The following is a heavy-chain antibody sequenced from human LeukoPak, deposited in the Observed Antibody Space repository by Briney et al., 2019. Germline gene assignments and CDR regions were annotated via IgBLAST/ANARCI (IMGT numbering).Heavy chain of an antibody. V-gene: IGHV3-48*02. CDR2: FSTSSGTI. CDR3: ARDKDFGFDY. Sequence: GGSLRLSCSASGFIFSNYWMTWVRQAPGKGLEWVSYFSTSSGTISYADSVKGRFTISRDDAKNSLYLQMNSLRDEDTAVYYCARDKDFGFDYWGQGTLVTVSS. J-gene: IGHJ4*02. CDR1: GFIFSNYW. D-gene: IGHD3-10*01.